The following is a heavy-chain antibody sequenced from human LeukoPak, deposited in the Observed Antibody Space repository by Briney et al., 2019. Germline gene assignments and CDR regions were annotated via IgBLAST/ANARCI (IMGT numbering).Heavy chain of an antibody. J-gene: IGHJ3*02. CDR2: INPSGGST. V-gene: IGHV1-46*01. Sequence: ASVKVSCKASGYTFSGYYIHWVRQAPGQGLEWMGIINPSGGSTSYAQKFQGRVTMTRDTSTSTVYMELSSLRSEDTAVYYCARVNRRDGYNYDAFDIWGQGTMVTVSS. CDR1: GYTFSGYY. CDR3: ARVNRRDGYNYDAFDI. D-gene: IGHD5-12*01.